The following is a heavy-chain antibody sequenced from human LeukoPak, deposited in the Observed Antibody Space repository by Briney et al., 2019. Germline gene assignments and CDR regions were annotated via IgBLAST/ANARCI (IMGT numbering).Heavy chain of an antibody. J-gene: IGHJ3*02. D-gene: IGHD1-1*01. V-gene: IGHV3-66*02. CDR3: ARGGYNWNDESAFDI. Sequence: GGSLRLSCAASGFTVCSNYMSWVRPAQGKGLEWVSVIYSGGSTYYADSVKGRVTISRDKSKNTVYLQMSRLRAEDTAVYYCARGGYNWNDESAFDIWGQGTMVTVAS. CDR1: GFTVCSNY. CDR2: IYSGGST.